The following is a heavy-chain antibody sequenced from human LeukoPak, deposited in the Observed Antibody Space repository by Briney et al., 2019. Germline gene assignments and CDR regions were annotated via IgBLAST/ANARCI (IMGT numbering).Heavy chain of an antibody. Sequence: SETLSLTCAVYGGSFSGYYWSWIRQPPGKGLEWIGYIYYSGSTNYNPSLKSRVTISVDTSKNQFSLKLSSVTAADTAVYYCARAGGYSGYDASDYWGQGTLVTVSS. J-gene: IGHJ4*02. CDR1: GGSFSGYY. V-gene: IGHV4-59*01. CDR3: ARAGGYSGYDASDY. D-gene: IGHD5-12*01. CDR2: IYYSGST.